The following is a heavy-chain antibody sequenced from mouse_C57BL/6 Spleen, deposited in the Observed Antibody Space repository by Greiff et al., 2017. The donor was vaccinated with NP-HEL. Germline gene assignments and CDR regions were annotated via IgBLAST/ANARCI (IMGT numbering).Heavy chain of an antibody. CDR2: RRNKANDYTT. CDR3: ARGGNWYFDV. J-gene: IGHJ1*03. CDR1: GFTFSDFY. Sequence: EVKLVESGGGLVQSGRSLRLSCATSGFTFSDFYMEWVRQAPGKGLEWIAARRNKANDYTTEYSASVKGRFIVSRDTSQSILYLQMNALRAEDTAIYYCARGGNWYFDVWGTGTTVTVSS. V-gene: IGHV7-1*01.